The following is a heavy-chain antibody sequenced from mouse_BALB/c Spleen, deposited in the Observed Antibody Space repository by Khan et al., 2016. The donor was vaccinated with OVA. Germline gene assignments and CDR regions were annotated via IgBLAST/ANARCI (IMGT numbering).Heavy chain of an antibody. CDR2: ISFGSATI. Sequence: EVELVESGGGLVQPGGSRKLSCAASGFTFSSFGMHWVRQAPEKGLEWVAYISFGSATIYYADTLKGRFTISRDNPKNMLFLQMTSLSSEDTAIYFCASSMITTWYFDVWGAGTTVTVSS. CDR1: GFTFSSFG. J-gene: IGHJ1*01. D-gene: IGHD2-4*01. CDR3: ASSMITTWYFDV. V-gene: IGHV5-17*02.